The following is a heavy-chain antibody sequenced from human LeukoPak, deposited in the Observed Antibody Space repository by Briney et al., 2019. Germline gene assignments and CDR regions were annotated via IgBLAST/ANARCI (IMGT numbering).Heavy chain of an antibody. CDR1: GFPYSGSA. CDR3: TTIGIAVAGTSY. CDR2: IRSKANSYAT. Sequence: GSLRLSFAASGFPYSGSAMHWVRPASGKGLEWVGRIRSKANSYATAYAASVKGRFTISRDDSKNTAYLQMNSLKTEDTAVYYCTTIGIAVAGTSYWGQGTLVTVSS. V-gene: IGHV3-73*01. D-gene: IGHD6-19*01. J-gene: IGHJ4*02.